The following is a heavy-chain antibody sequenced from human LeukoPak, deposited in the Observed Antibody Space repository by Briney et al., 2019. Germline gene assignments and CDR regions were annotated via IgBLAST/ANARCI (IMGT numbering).Heavy chain of an antibody. V-gene: IGHV4-59*01. J-gene: IGHJ4*02. D-gene: IGHD3-16*02. CDR1: GGSISSYY. CDR3: ARDVGYDYVWGSYRYFDS. CDR2: IFHTGST. Sequence: PSETLPLTCTVSGGSISSYYWSWIRQLPGKGLEWIGYIFHTGSTHYNPSLRSRVTISVDTSKNQFSLKLSAAATADTAVYHCARDVGYDYVWGSYRYFDSWGQGTLVTVSS.